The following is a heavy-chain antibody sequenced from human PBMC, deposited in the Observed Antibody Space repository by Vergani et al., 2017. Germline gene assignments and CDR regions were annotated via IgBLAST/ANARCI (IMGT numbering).Heavy chain of an antibody. J-gene: IGHJ4*02. CDR3: TRGWYYDSIAYWAY. D-gene: IGHD3-22*01. CDR1: GFTFTSYH. CDR2: IDPNSVDT. V-gene: IGHV1-2*06. Sequence: QVQLVQSGAEVKKPGASVRVSCKASGFTFTSYHIHWVRQAPGQGLDWLGRIDPNSVDTRYSQRFQDRVTITRDTSINTAYMELSSLRSEDTAVYHCTRGWYYDSIAYWAYWGQGTLVTVSS.